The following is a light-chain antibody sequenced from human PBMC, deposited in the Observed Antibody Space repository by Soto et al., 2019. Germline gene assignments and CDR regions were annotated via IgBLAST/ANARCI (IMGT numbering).Light chain of an antibody. CDR3: QQYGSSSYT. CDR1: QSISSSY. CDR2: AAS. J-gene: IGKJ2*01. V-gene: IGKV3-20*01. Sequence: EIVLTQSPGTLSLSPGVRATLSCRASQSISSSYLAWYQQKPGQAPRLLIYAASSRATGIPDRFSGSGSGTDFTLTISRLEPEDFAVYYCQQYGSSSYTFGQGTQLEIK.